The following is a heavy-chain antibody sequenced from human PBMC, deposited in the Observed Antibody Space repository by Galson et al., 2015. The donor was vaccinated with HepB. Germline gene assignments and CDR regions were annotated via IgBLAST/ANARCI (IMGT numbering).Heavy chain of an antibody. CDR3: ARDRGTEYYDSSGYYDY. CDR2: ISYDGSNK. V-gene: IGHV3-30*04. CDR1: GFTFSSYA. Sequence: SLRLSCAASGFTFSSYAMHWVRQAPGKGLEWVAVISYDGSNKYYADSVKGRFTISRDNSKNTLYLQMNSLRAEDTAVYYCARDRGTEYYDSSGYYDYWGPGTLVTVSS. D-gene: IGHD3-22*01. J-gene: IGHJ4*02.